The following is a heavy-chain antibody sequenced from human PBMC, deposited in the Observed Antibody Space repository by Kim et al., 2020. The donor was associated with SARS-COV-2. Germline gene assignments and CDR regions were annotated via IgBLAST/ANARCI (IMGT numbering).Heavy chain of an antibody. D-gene: IGHD3-22*01. CDR2: IWYDGSNK. CDR3: ARDIPYYYDSDDAFDI. Sequence: GGSLRLSCAASGFTFSSYGMHWVRQAPGKGLEWVAVIWYDGSNKYYADSVKGRFTISRDNSKNTLYLQMNSLRAEDTAVYYCARDIPYYYDSDDAFDIWGQGTMVTVSS. J-gene: IGHJ3*02. CDR1: GFTFSSYG. V-gene: IGHV3-33*01.